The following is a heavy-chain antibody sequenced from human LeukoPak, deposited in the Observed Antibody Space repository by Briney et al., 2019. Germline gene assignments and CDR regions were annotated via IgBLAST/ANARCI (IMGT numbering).Heavy chain of an antibody. Sequence: GGSLRLSCTASGFTFTSCAMNWVRQTPGKGLEWVSYISASSANIHYADSVKGRFTVSRDNSKNTLYLQMNSLRAEDTAVYYCARERGSGSYSLEYYFDYWGQGTLVTVSS. V-gene: IGHV3-48*01. CDR1: GFTFTSCA. J-gene: IGHJ4*02. CDR3: ARERGSGSYSLEYYFDY. D-gene: IGHD1-26*01. CDR2: ISASSANI.